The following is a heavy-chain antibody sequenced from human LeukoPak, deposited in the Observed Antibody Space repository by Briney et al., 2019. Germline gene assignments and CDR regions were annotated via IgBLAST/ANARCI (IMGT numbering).Heavy chain of an antibody. D-gene: IGHD3-10*01. CDR3: ARRWFREAHFDY. CDR1: GGSISSSSYY. CDR2: IYYSGST. Sequence: SETPSLTCTVSGGSISSSSYYWGLIRQPPGKWLEWIGSIYYSGSTYYNPSLKSRVTISVDTSKNQFSLKLSSVTAADTAVYYCARRWFREAHFDYWGQGTLVTVSS. J-gene: IGHJ4*02. V-gene: IGHV4-39*01.